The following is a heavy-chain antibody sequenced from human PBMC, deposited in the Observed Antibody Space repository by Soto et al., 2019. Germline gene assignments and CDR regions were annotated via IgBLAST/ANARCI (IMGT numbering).Heavy chain of an antibody. CDR2: TWYDGSNK. Sequence: GGTLRLSCAASGFTFSSYGMHWVRQAPRKGLEWVAVTWYDGSNKYYADSVMGRFTIARDNSKNTLYLQMNSLRAEDTAVYYCARAQEVSNQGWFDPWGQGTLVTVSS. CDR1: GFTFSSYG. CDR3: ARAQEVSNQGWFDP. V-gene: IGHV3-33*01. D-gene: IGHD4-4*01. J-gene: IGHJ5*02.